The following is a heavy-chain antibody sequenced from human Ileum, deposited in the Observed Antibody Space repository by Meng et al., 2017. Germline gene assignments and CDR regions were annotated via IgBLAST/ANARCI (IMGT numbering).Heavy chain of an antibody. Sequence: VQLQESGPGLVKSSQTLSLTCTVFCGSISSGDYYWSWIRQPPGKGLEWIGYIFDTGPPSYSPPLRSRLSISMDTSKNQFSLRLTSMSAADTAVYYCAASLDGNRFDPWGQGTLVTVSS. D-gene: IGHD1-26*01. V-gene: IGHV4-30-4*01. J-gene: IGHJ5*02. CDR1: CGSISSGDYY. CDR2: IFDTGPP. CDR3: AASLDGNRFDP.